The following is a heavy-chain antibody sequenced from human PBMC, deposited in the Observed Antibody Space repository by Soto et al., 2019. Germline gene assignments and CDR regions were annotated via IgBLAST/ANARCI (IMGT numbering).Heavy chain of an antibody. J-gene: IGHJ4*02. CDR1: GGIFSTYA. CDR2: IIPLFGTP. D-gene: IGHD3-10*01. V-gene: IGHV1-69*01. CDR3: ARDRDDYGSGNYYNRIDF. Sequence: QVQLVQSGAEVKKPGSSVKVSCKASGGIFSTYAISWLRQAPGQGLEWMGGIIPLFGTPNYAQRFQGRVTITADESTSTAYMELSRLRCDDTAVYYCARDRDDYGSGNYYNRIDFWGQGTLVTVSS.